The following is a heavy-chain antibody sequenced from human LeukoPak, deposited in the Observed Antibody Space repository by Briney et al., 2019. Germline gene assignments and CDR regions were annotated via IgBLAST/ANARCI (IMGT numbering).Heavy chain of an antibody. CDR2: MSNDGRTI. CDR3: ARGPIPDY. Sequence: GGSLGLSCAASGITFSSNWMHWVRQAPGKGLVWVSRMSNDGRTINYADSVKGRFTISRDHAKNMLYLQMNSLRVEDTAIYYCARGPIPDYWGQGTLVTVSS. J-gene: IGHJ4*02. V-gene: IGHV3-74*01. D-gene: IGHD2-21*01. CDR1: GITFSSNW.